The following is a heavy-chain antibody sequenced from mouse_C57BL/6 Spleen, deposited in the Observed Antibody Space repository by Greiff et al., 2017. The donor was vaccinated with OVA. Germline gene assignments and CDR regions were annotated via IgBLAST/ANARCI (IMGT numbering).Heavy chain of an antibody. J-gene: IGHJ3*01. CDR1: GYTFTDYY. CDR3: ASGDGYSIFAD. CDR2: IYPGSGNT. D-gene: IGHD2-3*01. V-gene: IGHV1-76*01. Sequence: QVQLQQSGAELVRPGASVKLSCKASGYTFTDYYINWVKQRPGQGLEWIARIYPGSGNTYYNEKFKGKATLTAEKSSSTAYMQLSSLTSEDSAVYFCASGDGYSIFADWGQGTLVTVSA.